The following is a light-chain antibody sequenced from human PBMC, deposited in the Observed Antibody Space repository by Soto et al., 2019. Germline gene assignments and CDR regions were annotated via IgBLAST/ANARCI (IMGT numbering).Light chain of an antibody. Sequence: EIQMTRSPSSLSSSLGVRGTITCRATQRISNYLAWYQQKPGQVPQLLIYAASNLQSGVPSRFSGSGSGTDFTLKISRVEADDFGTYYCQQYNSYSWTFGQGTKVDIK. J-gene: IGKJ1*01. CDR1: QRISNY. CDR2: AAS. V-gene: IGKV1-27*01. CDR3: QQYNSYSWT.